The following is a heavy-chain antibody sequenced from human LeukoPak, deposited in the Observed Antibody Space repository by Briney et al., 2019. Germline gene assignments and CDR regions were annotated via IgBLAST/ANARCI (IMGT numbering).Heavy chain of an antibody. D-gene: IGHD1-26*01. Sequence: SETLSLTCTVSGGSISRYYWNWIRQPPGKGLEWIGYIYYSGTTNYNPSLKSRLTISLDTSKNQFSLKLSSVTAADTAVYYCARDLSLRGAFDIWGQGTMVTVSS. J-gene: IGHJ3*02. CDR1: GGSISRYY. CDR2: IYYSGTT. V-gene: IGHV4-59*01. CDR3: ARDLSLRGAFDI.